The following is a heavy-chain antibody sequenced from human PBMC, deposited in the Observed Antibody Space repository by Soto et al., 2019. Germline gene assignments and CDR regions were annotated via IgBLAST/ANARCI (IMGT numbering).Heavy chain of an antibody. CDR3: AADSGSGRKIAAFDI. CDR2: VVVGSGNT. V-gene: IGHV1-58*02. J-gene: IGHJ3*02. CDR1: GFTFTRSA. D-gene: IGHD6-19*01. Sequence: SVTVSCKASGFTFTRSAMQWVRQARGQRLEWIGWVVVGSGNTNYAQKFQERVTITRDMSTSTAYMELSSLRSEDTAVYYCAADSGSGRKIAAFDIWGQGTMVTVSS.